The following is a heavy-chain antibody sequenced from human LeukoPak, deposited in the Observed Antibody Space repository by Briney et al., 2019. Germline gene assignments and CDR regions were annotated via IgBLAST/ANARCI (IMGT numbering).Heavy chain of an antibody. D-gene: IGHD3-3*01. CDR3: ARGNYDFWSGYPTNWFDP. CDR2: IYTSGGT. Sequence: SQTLSLTCTVSGGSISSGSFYWSWIRQPAGKGLEWIGRIYTSGGTNYNPSLKSRVTISVDTSKNQFSLKLSSVTAADTAVYYCARGNYDFWSGYPTNWFDPWGQGTLVTVSS. V-gene: IGHV4-61*02. J-gene: IGHJ5*02. CDR1: GGSISSGSFY.